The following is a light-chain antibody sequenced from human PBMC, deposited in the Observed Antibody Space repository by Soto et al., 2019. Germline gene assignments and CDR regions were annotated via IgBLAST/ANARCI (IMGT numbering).Light chain of an antibody. V-gene: IGKV4-1*01. CDR2: WAS. Sequence: DIVMTQSPDSLAVSLGERATINCKSSQSVLYSSNNKNYLAWYQQKPGQPPKLLISWASTRESGVPDRFSGSGSGTDFTLTISSLQAEDVAVYYCQQYYSLWTFGQGTKVEIK. J-gene: IGKJ1*01. CDR3: QQYYSLWT. CDR1: QSVLYSSNNKNY.